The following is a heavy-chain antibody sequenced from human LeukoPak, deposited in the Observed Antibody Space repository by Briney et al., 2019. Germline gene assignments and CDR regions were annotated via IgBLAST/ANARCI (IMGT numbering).Heavy chain of an antibody. Sequence: GGSLRLSCAASGFTFSGYWMHWVRQAPGKGLVWVSLINHDGSNRNYADSVRGRFTISRDNAKNTLYLQMNSLRAEDTAVYYCARDRYYGSGSYSDYWGQGTLVTVSS. CDR3: ARDRYYGSGSYSDY. CDR1: GFTFSGYW. J-gene: IGHJ4*02. CDR2: INHDGSNR. D-gene: IGHD3-10*01. V-gene: IGHV3-74*01.